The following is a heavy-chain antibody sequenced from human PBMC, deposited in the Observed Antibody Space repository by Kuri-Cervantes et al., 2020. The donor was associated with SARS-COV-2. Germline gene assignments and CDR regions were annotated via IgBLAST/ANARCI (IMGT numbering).Heavy chain of an antibody. Sequence: GSLRLSCAVYGGSFSDYYWSWVRQPPGKGLEWIGEINHSGNTNYDPSLKSRVTISVDTSKNQFSLKLSSVTAADTAVYYCARGFSSSWYIHFDYWGQGTLVTVSS. CDR3: ARGFSSSWYIHFDY. J-gene: IGHJ4*02. V-gene: IGHV4-34*01. CDR1: GGSFSDYY. D-gene: IGHD6-13*01. CDR2: INHSGNT.